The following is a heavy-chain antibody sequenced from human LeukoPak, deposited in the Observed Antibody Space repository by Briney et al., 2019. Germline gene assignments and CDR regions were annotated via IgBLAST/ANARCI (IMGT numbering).Heavy chain of an antibody. CDR1: GFTVSSNY. D-gene: IGHD1-14*01. J-gene: IGHJ4*02. CDR2: IYSGGST. CDR3: ARQGPAFDY. V-gene: IGHV3-53*04. Sequence: GGSLRLSCAASGFTVSSNYMSWVRQAPGKGLEWVSVIYSGGSTYYADSLKGRFTISRNNSKNTLYLQMNSVRAEDTAVYYRARQGPAFDYWGQGTLVTVSS.